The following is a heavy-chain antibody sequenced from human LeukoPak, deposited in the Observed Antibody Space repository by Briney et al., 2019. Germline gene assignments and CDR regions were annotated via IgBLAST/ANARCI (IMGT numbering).Heavy chain of an antibody. V-gene: IGHV4-4*09. D-gene: IGHD2-2*01. CDR2: IYTTGYT. CDR1: GGSISSYY. J-gene: IGHJ6*03. Sequence: SETLSLTCTVSGGSISSYYWSWIRQPPGKGLEWIGYIYTTGYTKYNPSLKSRVTISVGSSKNQFSLKLRSVTAADTAVYYCARARTYCNSTSCYYYYYMDVWGKGTTVVVSS. CDR3: ARARTYCNSTSCYYYYYMDV.